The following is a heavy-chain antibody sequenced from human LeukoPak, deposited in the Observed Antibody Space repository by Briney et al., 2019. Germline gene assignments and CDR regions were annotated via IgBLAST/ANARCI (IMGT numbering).Heavy chain of an antibody. D-gene: IGHD5-24*01. CDR3: ATEMATIRSFDY. CDR1: GFTFSSYS. CDR2: ISSSSSYI. Sequence: PGGSLRLSCAASGFTFSSYSMNWVRQAPGKGLEWVSSISSSSSYIYYADSVKGRFTISRDNAKNSLYLQMNSLRAEDTAVYYCATEMATIRSFDYWGQGTLVTVSS. V-gene: IGHV3-21*01. J-gene: IGHJ4*02.